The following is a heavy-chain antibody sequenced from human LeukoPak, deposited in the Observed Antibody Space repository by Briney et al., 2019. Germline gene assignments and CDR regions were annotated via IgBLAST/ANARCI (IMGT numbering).Heavy chain of an antibody. D-gene: IGHD2-21*02. CDR2: ISWNSGSI. CDR3: ARDWGLSFDY. Sequence: PGRSLRLSCAASGFTFDDYAMHWVRQAPGKGLEWVSGISWNSGSIGYADSVKGRFTISRDNAKNSLYLQMNSLRAEDTAVYYCARDWGLSFDYWGQGTLVTVSS. CDR1: GFTFDDYA. V-gene: IGHV3-9*01. J-gene: IGHJ4*02.